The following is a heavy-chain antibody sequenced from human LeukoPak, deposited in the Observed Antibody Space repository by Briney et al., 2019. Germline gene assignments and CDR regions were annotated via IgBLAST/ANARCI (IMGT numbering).Heavy chain of an antibody. V-gene: IGHV1-3*01. Sequence: ASVKVSCKASGYTFTSYAIHWVRRAPGQRLEWMGWINAGNGNTKYSQKFQGRVTVTRDTSASTAYMELSSLRSEDTAVYYCARVLAYCSSTSCHDYWGQGTLVTVSS. CDR1: GYTFTSYA. D-gene: IGHD2-2*01. J-gene: IGHJ4*02. CDR3: ARVLAYCSSTSCHDY. CDR2: INAGNGNT.